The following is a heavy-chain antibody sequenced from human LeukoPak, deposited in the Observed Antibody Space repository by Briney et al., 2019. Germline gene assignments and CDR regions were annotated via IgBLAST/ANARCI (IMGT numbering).Heavy chain of an antibody. V-gene: IGHV4-4*07. CDR3: ARAGATYGMDV. CDR1: GGSISSYY. CDR2: IYTSGST. D-gene: IGHD1-26*01. Sequence: PSETLSLTCTVSGGSISSYYWSWIRQPAGKGLEWIGRIYTSGSTNYNPSLKSRVSMSVDTSKNQFSLKLRFETAADTAVYYCARAGATYGMDVWGQGTTVTVSS. J-gene: IGHJ6*02.